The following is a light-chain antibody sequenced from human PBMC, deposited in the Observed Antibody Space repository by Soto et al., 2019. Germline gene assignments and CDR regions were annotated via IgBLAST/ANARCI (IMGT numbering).Light chain of an antibody. CDR3: QHRRNPIT. J-gene: IGKJ4*01. CDR1: QSVSSY. CDR2: DAS. Sequence: EIVLTQSPATLSLSPGERATLSCRASQSVSSYLAWYQQKPGQAPRLLIYDASNRATGIPARFSGSGSGTDFTLTISSLGPEDFAVSYCQHRRNPITFGGGTKV. V-gene: IGKV3-11*01.